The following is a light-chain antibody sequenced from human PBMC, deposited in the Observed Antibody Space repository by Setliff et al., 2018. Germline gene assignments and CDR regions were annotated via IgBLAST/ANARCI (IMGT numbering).Light chain of an antibody. CDR2: STD. CDR1: TGTVTRTNY. V-gene: IGLV7-43*01. J-gene: IGLJ2*01. Sequence: QAVVTQEPSVTVSPGGTVTLTCASSTGTVTRTNYANWFQQKPGLPPRALIYSTDDKHSWTPARFSGSLLGDKAVLTLPGVQPEDEAEYYCLLYYGAAVVFGGGTKVTVL. CDR3: LLYYGAAVV.